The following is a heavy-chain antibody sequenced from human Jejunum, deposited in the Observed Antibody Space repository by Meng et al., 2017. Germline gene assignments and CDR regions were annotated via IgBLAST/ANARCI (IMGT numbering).Heavy chain of an antibody. CDR1: GGSLSGYY. J-gene: IGHJ5*02. D-gene: IGHD2-15*01. CDR2: IHHSGTT. CDR3: VRRRSGASSLFDL. V-gene: IGHV4-34*01. Sequence: GSLRLSCAVYGGSLSGYYWSWIRQAPEKGLEYIGDIHHSGTTTYMPSLRGRLTVSLDTSKNQFSLNLHSVTAADTATYYCVRRRSGASSLFDLWGPGTLVTVSS.